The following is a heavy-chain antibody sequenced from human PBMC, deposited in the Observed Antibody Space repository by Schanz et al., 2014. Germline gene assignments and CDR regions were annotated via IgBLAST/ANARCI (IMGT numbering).Heavy chain of an antibody. Sequence: QVQLQESGPGLLKPSETLSLTCTVSGGSVSSGGDYWSWIRQHPGKGLEWIGFISYSGSTNYNPSLKSRVPISLATSKNQFSLKLTSVTAADTAVYYCAREPLSGYNWFDPWGQGTLVTVSS. CDR2: ISYSGST. D-gene: IGHD6-25*01. V-gene: IGHV4-61*08. J-gene: IGHJ5*02. CDR3: AREPLSGYNWFDP. CDR1: GGSVSSGGDY.